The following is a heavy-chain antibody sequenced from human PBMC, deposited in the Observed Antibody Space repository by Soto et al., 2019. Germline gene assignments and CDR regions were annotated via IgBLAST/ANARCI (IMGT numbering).Heavy chain of an antibody. CDR3: ARDSNTVTFKTYYGMDV. D-gene: IGHD4-17*01. CDR2: INSGNGPT. V-gene: IGHV3-23*01. J-gene: IGHJ6*02. CDR1: GFTFPSYT. Sequence: PGGSLRLSCSASGFTFPSYTMSWVRLAPGKGLEWVAGINSGNGPTYYADSVKGRFTISRDNSKNTLYLQMNSLRAEDTAVYYCARDSNTVTFKTYYGMDVWGQGTTVTVSS.